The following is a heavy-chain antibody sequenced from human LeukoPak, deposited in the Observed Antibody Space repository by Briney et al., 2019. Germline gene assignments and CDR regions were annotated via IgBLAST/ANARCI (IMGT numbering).Heavy chain of an antibody. CDR3: ARSFQEYGGNPEGGDY. V-gene: IGHV1-2*02. D-gene: IGHD4-23*01. CDR1: GYTFTGYY. J-gene: IGHJ4*02. CDR2: INPNSGGT. Sequence: ASVKVSCKASGYTFTGYYMHWVRQAPGQGLEWMGWINPNSGGTNYAQKFQGRVTMTRDTSISTAYMELGRLRSDDTAVYYCARSFQEYGGNPEGGDYWGQGTLVTVSS.